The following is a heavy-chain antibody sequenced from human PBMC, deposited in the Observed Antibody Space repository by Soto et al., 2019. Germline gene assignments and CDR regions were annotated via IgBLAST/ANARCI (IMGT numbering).Heavy chain of an antibody. J-gene: IGHJ6*02. V-gene: IGHV3-30-3*01. CDR3: ARDGHSNYPYYYGMDV. D-gene: IGHD4-4*01. CDR2: ISYDGSNK. Sequence: QVQLVESGGGVVQPGRSLRLSCAASGFTFSSYAMHWVRQAPGKGLEWVAVISYDGSNKYYADSVKGRFTISRDNSKNTLYLQMNSLRAEATAVYYCARDGHSNYPYYYGMDVWGQGTTVTVSS. CDR1: GFTFSSYA.